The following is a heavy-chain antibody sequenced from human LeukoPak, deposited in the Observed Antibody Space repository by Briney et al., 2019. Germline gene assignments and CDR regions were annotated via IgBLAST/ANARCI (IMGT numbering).Heavy chain of an antibody. CDR1: GYTFTDYY. Sequence: VASVRVSSTAPGYTFTDYYMRWVRQAPGQGLEWMGWINPDSGVTNYPQKFQGRVTMTRDTSSSTAYMELIRLRSDDTAVYYCARDGTFDIWAERPVVTVSS. J-gene: IGHJ3*02. V-gene: IGHV1-2*02. CDR2: INPDSGVT. CDR3: ARDGTFDI. D-gene: IGHD2-15*01.